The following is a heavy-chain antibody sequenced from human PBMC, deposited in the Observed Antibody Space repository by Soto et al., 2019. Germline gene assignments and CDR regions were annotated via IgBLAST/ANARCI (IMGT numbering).Heavy chain of an antibody. CDR3: TKDLWRIAVVVGYTGYCIP. V-gene: IGHV3-15*01. D-gene: IGHD2-21*01. Sequence: ESLKISCAASGFTFSDGWMSWVRQAPGKGLDWVGRIKSKSDGGTTEYAAPVRGRFTISRDDSKNTLYLQMNSLKTEDTAVYYGTKDLWRIAVVVGYTGYCIPWGQGT. CDR2: IKSKSDGGTT. J-gene: IGHJ4*02. CDR1: GFTFSDGW.